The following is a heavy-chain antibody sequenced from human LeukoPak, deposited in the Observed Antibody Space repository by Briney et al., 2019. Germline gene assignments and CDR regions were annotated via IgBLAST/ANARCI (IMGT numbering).Heavy chain of an antibody. CDR3: ARVQGSSGPGIFEY. CDR2: ISYDGSNK. J-gene: IGHJ4*02. D-gene: IGHD6-19*01. CDR1: GFTFSSYA. V-gene: IGHV3-30*04. Sequence: GGSLRLSCAASGFTFSSYAMHWVRQAPAKGLEWVAVISYDGSNKYYADSVKGRFTISRDNYKNTLYLQRNSLRVEDTAVYYCARVQGSSGPGIFEYWGQGTLVTVSS.